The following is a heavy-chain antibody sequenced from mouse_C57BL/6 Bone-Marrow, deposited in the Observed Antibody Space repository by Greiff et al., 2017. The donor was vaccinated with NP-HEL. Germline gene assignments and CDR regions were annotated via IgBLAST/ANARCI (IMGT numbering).Heavy chain of an antibody. CDR1: GFTFSDYG. D-gene: IGHD1-1*01. Sequence: DVKLVESGGGLVKPGGSLKLSCAASGFTFSDYGMHWVRQAPEKGLEWVAYISSGSSTIYYADTVKGRFTISRDNAKNTLFLQMTSLRSEDTAMYYCARTDYYGSSYFYWYFDVWGTGTTVTVSS. V-gene: IGHV5-17*01. J-gene: IGHJ1*03. CDR3: ARTDYYGSSYFYWYFDV. CDR2: ISSGSSTI.